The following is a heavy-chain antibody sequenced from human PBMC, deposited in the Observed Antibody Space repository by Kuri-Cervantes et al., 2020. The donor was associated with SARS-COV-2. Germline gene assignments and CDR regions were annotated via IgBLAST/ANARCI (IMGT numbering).Heavy chain of an antibody. Sequence: GESLKISCAASGFTFSNAWMSWVRQAPGKGLEWVGRIKSKTDGGTTDYAAPVKGRFTISRDDSKNTLYLQMNSLKTEDTAVYYCARDSEEGLYSSSSFYYYYGMDVWGQGTTVTVSS. D-gene: IGHD6-6*01. CDR1: GFTFSNAW. CDR2: IKSKTDGGTT. V-gene: IGHV3-15*01. CDR3: ARDSEEGLYSSSSFYYYYGMDV. J-gene: IGHJ6*02.